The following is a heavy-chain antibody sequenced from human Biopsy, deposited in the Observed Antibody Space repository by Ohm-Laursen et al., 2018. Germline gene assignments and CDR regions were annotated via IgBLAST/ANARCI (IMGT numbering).Heavy chain of an antibody. CDR2: NIPILGTG. Sequence: ASVKVSCKASGGTSSNFAINWVRQAPGQGLEWLGGNIPILGTGNYAQKFQNRVTVAADTSTSTATMELRSLRSDDTAVYYCATKLTGYFHHWGQGTLVIVSS. D-gene: IGHD3-9*01. V-gene: IGHV1-69*06. CDR3: ATKLTGYFHH. CDR1: GGTSSNFA. J-gene: IGHJ1*01.